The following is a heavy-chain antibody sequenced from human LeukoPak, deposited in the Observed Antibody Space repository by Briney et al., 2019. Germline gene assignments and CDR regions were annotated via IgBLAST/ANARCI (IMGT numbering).Heavy chain of an antibody. CDR2: ISGSGGGT. CDR1: GLTFNNYA. D-gene: IGHD3-10*01. CDR3: AKGTTMVRGVNIGFDY. Sequence: AGSLTLSCAASGLTFNNYAMSWVRQAPGKGLEWVSGISGSGGGTYYADSVKGRFTISRDNTKNTLYLHMNSLRVEDTAVYYCAKGTTMVRGVNIGFDYWGQGTLVSVSS. V-gene: IGHV3-23*01. J-gene: IGHJ4*02.